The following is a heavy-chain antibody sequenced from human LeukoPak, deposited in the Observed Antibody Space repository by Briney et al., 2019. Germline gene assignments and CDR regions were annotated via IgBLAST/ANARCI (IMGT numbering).Heavy chain of an antibody. CDR3: TTDLTAVPAAIEVGLVDC. CDR1: GFTFSSNG. V-gene: IGHV3-30*03. CDR2: ISYDGSNK. J-gene: IGHJ4*02. Sequence: GGTLRLSCGASGFTFSSNGMSWVRQAPGKGLEWVAVISYDGSNKYYADSVKGRFTISRDNSKNTLYLQMNSLKTEDTAVYYCTTDLTAVPAAIEVGLVDCWGQGTLVTVSS. D-gene: IGHD2-2*02.